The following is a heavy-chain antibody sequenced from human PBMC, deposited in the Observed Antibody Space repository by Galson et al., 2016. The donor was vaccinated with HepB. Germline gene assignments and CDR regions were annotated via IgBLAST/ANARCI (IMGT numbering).Heavy chain of an antibody. J-gene: IGHJ4*02. CDR2: IYHNGNT. V-gene: IGHV4-4*02. Sequence: SETLSLTCAVSGGSISHRNWWLWVRPPPGTFLEWIGDIYHNGNTNYNPSLTSRVTMSVDQSKNQFSLNLSSVTAAATAVYYCARDPVFGDWGQGTLVTVSS. CDR3: ARDPVFGD. CDR1: GGSISHRNW.